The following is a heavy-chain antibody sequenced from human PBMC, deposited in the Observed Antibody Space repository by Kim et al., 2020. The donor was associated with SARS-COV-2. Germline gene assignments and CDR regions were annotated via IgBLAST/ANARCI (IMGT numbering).Heavy chain of an antibody. V-gene: IGHV4-59*01. J-gene: IGHJ3*02. CDR3: ARDKDRKGAFDI. Sequence: SNPSLKSRVTISVDTSKNQFSLKLSSVTAADTAVYYCARDKDRKGAFDIWGQGTMVTVSS.